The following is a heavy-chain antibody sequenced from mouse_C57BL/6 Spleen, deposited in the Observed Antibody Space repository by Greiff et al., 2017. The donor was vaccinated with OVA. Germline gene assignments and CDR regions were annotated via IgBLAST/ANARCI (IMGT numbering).Heavy chain of an antibody. V-gene: IGHV1-82*01. CDR1: GYAFSSSW. D-gene: IGHD2-12*01. J-gene: IGHJ2*01. CDR3: ARNDEVDY. CDR2: IYPGDGDT. Sequence: QVQLQQSGPELVKPGASVKISCKASGYAFSSSWMNWVKQRPGKSLEWIGRIYPGDGDTNYNGKFKGKATLTADKSSSTAYMQLSSLTSEDSAVYFCARNDEVDYWGQGTTLTVSS.